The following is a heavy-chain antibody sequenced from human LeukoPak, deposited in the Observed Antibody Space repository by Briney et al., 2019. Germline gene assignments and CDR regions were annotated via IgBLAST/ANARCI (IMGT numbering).Heavy chain of an antibody. CDR1: GGSFSGYY. J-gene: IGHJ4*02. CDR2: INHSGST. D-gene: IGHD6-19*01. Sequence: PSETLSLTCAVYGGSFSGYYWSWIRQPPGKGLEWVGEINHSGSTNYNPSLKSRVTISVDTSKNQFSLKLSSVTAADMAVYYCARGGSSGFDYWGQGTLVTVSS. CDR3: ARGGSSGFDY. V-gene: IGHV4-34*01.